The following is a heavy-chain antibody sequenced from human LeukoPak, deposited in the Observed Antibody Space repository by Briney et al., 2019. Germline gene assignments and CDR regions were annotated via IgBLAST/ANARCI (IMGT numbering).Heavy chain of an antibody. CDR2: IKQVGSEK. J-gene: IGHJ6*02. CDR1: GFTFSTYW. V-gene: IGHV3-7*01. Sequence: GGCLRLSCAASGFTFSTYWMTWVRQAPGKGLGWVANIKQVGSEKYYVESVQGRFPISRDNAKNSLYLQMNSLRVEATAVYYCARGGFSHYYYYGLDLWGQGTTVTVSS. CDR3: ARGGFSHYYYYGLDL.